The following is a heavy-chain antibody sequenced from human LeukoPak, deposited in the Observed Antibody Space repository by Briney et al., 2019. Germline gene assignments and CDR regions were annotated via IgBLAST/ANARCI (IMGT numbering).Heavy chain of an antibody. J-gene: IGHJ4*02. CDR2: INPDGSTT. V-gene: IGHV3-74*01. CDR1: GFTFSNFW. CDR3: ARESLGSSGYYRDY. D-gene: IGHD3-22*01. Sequence: GGSLRLSCAASGFTFSNFWMHWVRQAPGKGLVWVSHINPDGSTTTYADSVKGRFTISRDNAKNSLYLQMNSLRAEDTAVYYCARESLGSSGYYRDYWGQGTLVTVSS.